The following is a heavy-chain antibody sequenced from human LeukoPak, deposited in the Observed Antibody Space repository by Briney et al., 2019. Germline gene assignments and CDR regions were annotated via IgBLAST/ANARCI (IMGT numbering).Heavy chain of an antibody. D-gene: IGHD3-3*01. CDR1: GFTFSSYA. CDR2: ISGSGGST. V-gene: IGHV3-23*01. CDR3: AKDMRELRFLEWLPRYYFDY. Sequence: PGGSLRLSCAASGFTFSSYAMSWVRQAPGKGLEWVSAISGSGGSTYYADSVKGRFTISRDNSKNTLYLQMNSLRAEDTAVYYCAKDMRELRFLEWLPRYYFDYWGQGTLVTVSS. J-gene: IGHJ4*02.